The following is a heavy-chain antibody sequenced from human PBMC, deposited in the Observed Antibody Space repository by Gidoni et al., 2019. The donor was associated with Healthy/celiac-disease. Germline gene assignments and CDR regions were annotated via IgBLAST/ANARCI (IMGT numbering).Heavy chain of an antibody. Sequence: EVQLLESGGGLVQPGGSLRLSCAASGFTFSSYAMRWVRQAPGKGLEWVAAIRGIGGSTYYAAAVKGRFTISRDNSKNTLYLQMTSLRAEDTAVYYWAKWNDFWSYYGMDVWGQGPTVTFS. J-gene: IGHJ6*02. D-gene: IGHD3-3*01. CDR3: AKWNDFWSYYGMDV. CDR2: IRGIGGST. V-gene: IGHV3-23*01. CDR1: GFTFSSYA.